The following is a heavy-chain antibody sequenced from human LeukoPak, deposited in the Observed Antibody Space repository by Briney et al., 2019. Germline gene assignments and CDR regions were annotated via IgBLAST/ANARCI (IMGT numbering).Heavy chain of an antibody. CDR3: ARDRTDYGETYYYYYYMDV. V-gene: IGHV1-8*03. CDR1: GYTFTSYD. D-gene: IGHD4-17*01. CDR2: MNPNSGNT. J-gene: IGHJ6*03. Sequence: ASVKVSCKASGYTFTSYDINWVRQATGQGLEWMGWMNPNSGNTGYAQKFQGRVTITRNTSISTAYMELSSLRSEDTAVYYCARDRTDYGETYYYYYYMDVWGKGTTVTVSS.